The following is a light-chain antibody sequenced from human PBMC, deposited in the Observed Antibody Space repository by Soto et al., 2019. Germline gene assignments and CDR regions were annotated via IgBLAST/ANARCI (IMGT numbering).Light chain of an antibody. CDR1: SSDVGAYNY. V-gene: IGLV2-14*01. CDR3: STYIRSYRPVV. Sequence: QSALTQPASVSGSPGQSITISCTGTSSDVGAYNYVSWYQQHPGKAPKLMIYDVTNRPSGVSNRFSGSKSGNTASLTISGLQAEDEADYYCSTYIRSYRPVVFGGGTKLTVL. J-gene: IGLJ2*01. CDR2: DVT.